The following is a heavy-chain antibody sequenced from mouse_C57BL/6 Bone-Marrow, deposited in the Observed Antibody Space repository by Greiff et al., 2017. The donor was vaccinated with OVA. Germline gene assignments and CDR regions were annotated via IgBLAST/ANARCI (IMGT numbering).Heavy chain of an antibody. CDR2: IRSKSNNYAT. CDR3: VRTGTWYFDV. D-gene: IGHD4-1*01. CDR1: GFSFNTYA. J-gene: IGHJ1*03. Sequence: EVQLVESGGGLVQPKGSLKLSCAASGFSFNTYAMNWVRQAPGKGLEWVARIRSKSNNYATYYADSVKDRFTISRDDSESMLYLQMNNLKTEDTAMYDCVRTGTWYFDVWGTGTTVTVSS. V-gene: IGHV10-1*01.